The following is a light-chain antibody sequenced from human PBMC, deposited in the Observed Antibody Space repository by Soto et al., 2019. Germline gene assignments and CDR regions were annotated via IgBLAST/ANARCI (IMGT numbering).Light chain of an antibody. CDR1: QSSSWS. V-gene: IGKV1-39*01. CDR2: DAS. J-gene: IGKJ1*01. CDR3: QQSNN. Sequence: DIQMTQSPPSLSASVGDRVTITCRASQSSSWSLNWYQQKPGKAPNLLIYDASSLQSGVPSRFSGRGSGTDFTLTISGLQPEDFATYYCQQSNNFGQGTRVEVK.